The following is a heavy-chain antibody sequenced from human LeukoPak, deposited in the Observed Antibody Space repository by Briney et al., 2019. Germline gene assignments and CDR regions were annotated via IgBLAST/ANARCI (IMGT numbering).Heavy chain of an antibody. CDR2: IYYSGAT. J-gene: IGHJ5*02. Sequence: PSETLSLTCTVSGDSISSYYWSWIRQPAGKGLEWIGRIYYSGATDYNPSLRSRVIMSLDTSKNHLSLKLSSVTAADTAVYYCARDSGTTGEVKFDPWGQGTLVTVSS. D-gene: IGHD3-10*01. CDR1: GDSISSYY. V-gene: IGHV4-4*07. CDR3: ARDSGTTGEVKFDP.